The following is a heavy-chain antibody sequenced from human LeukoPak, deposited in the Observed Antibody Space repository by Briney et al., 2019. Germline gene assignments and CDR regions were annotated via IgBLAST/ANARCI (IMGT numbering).Heavy chain of an antibody. CDR3: VRGGGEPGFDY. D-gene: IGHD3-16*01. J-gene: IGHJ4*02. V-gene: IGHV3-13*01. Sequence: GGSLRLSCATSGFTFSDLDMHWVRHAAGKRLEWVSGIATNGVTFYAPSVRGRFTMSRDNAQDSSFLQMNSLRAGDTALYYCVRGGGEPGFDYWGQGILVTVSS. CDR1: GFTFSDLD. CDR2: IATNGVT.